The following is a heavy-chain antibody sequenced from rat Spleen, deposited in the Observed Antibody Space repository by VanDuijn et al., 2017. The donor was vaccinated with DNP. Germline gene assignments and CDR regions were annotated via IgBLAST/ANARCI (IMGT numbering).Heavy chain of an antibody. CDR2: IGSDAYAP. V-gene: IGHV5S13*01. CDR1: RFSFSDYY. Sequence: EVQLVESGGGLVQPGRSLKLSCAASRFSFSDYYMAWVRQAPTKGLEWVAYIGSDAYAPYYGDSVKGRFTISRDNAKNTQYLQMDSLRSEDTATYYCVRHEDSSSHIYGFAYWGQGTLVTVSS. CDR3: VRHEDSSSHIYGFAY. D-gene: IGHD1-2*01. J-gene: IGHJ3*01.